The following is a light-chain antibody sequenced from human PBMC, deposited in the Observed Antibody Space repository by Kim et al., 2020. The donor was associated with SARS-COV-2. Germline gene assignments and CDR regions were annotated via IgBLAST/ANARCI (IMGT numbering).Light chain of an antibody. CDR1: QSVGSS. V-gene: IGKV3-15*01. J-gene: IGKJ2*02. CDR3: QHYNNWCT. Sequence: EIVMTQSPGTLSVSPGERATLSCRASQSVGSSLAWYQQKPGQAPRLLIYDASTRATGIPAMFSGSGSGTEFTLTISSLQSEDFAVYYCQHYNNWCTFGQGTKLEIK. CDR2: DAS.